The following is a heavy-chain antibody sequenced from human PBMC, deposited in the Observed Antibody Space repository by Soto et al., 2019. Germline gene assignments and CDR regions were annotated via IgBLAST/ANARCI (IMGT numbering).Heavy chain of an antibody. J-gene: IGHJ6*02. V-gene: IGHV4-4*02. CDR1: GGSISSSNW. CDR3: ARDRVGDIVATTPTYGMDV. CDR2: IYHSGST. D-gene: IGHD5-12*01. Sequence: QVQLQESGPGLVKPSGTLSLTCAVSGGSISSSNWWSWVRQPPGKGLEWIGEIYHSGSTNYNPSLKSRVTISVDKSKNQFSLKLSSVTAADTAVYYCARDRVGDIVATTPTYGMDVWGQGTTVTVSS.